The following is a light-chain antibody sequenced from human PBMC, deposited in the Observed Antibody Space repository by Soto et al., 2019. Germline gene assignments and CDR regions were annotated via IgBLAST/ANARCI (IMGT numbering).Light chain of an antibody. CDR1: RSVRSS. Sequence: PGERATLSCRASRSVRSSLAWYQQKPGQAPRLLIYDASNRATGIPARFSGSGSGTDFTLTISSLEPEDFAVYYCQQRSNWPPEVTFGPGTKVDIK. J-gene: IGKJ3*01. CDR2: DAS. V-gene: IGKV3-11*01. CDR3: QQRSNWPPEVT.